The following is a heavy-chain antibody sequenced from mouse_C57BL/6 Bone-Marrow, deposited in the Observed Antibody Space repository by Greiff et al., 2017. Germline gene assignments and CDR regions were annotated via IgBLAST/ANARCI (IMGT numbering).Heavy chain of an antibody. CDR2: IDPENGDT. CDR3: TGSQAWFAY. D-gene: IGHD1-1*01. J-gene: IGHJ3*01. Sequence: VQLKQSGAELVRPGASVKLSCTASGFNIKDDYMHWVKQRPEQGLEWIGWIDPENGDTEYASKFQGKATITADTSSNTAYLQLSSLTSEDTAVYYGTGSQAWFAYWGQGTLVTVSA. CDR1: GFNIKDDY. V-gene: IGHV14-4*01.